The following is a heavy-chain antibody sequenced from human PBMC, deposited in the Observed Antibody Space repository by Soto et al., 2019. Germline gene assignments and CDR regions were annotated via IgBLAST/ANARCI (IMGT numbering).Heavy chain of an antibody. V-gene: IGHV4-39*01. CDR3: ARQGDSDESGAYGVEV. Sequence: SGPLSLTCTVSGGSISSSSYYWGWIRQPPGKGLEWIGSIYYSGSTYYNPSLKSRVTISVDTSKNQFSLKLSSVTAADTAVYYCARQGDSDESGAYGVEVWGQGTRVT. D-gene: IGHD3-10*01. J-gene: IGHJ6*02. CDR1: GGSISSSSYY. CDR2: IYYSGST.